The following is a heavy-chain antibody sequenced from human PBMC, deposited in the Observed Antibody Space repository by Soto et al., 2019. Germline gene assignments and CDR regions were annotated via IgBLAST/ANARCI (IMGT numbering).Heavy chain of an antibody. J-gene: IGHJ5*02. Sequence: GESLKISCKVSGYSFTTNWIAWVRQRPGKGLEWMGSIFPDDSDTRYSPSFQGQVTVSVDKAVTTAYLQWSSLKASDSAMYYCARLIGSSSWFDLWGQGALVTVSS. V-gene: IGHV5-51*01. CDR3: ARLIGSSSWFDL. CDR1: GYSFTTNW. D-gene: IGHD2-2*01. CDR2: IFPDDSDT.